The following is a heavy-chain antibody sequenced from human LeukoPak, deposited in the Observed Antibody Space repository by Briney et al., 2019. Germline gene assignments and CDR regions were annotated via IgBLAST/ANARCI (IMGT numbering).Heavy chain of an antibody. CDR3: SRVRFYSDY. Sequence: PSETLSLTCTVSGGSISSYHWSWIRQPAGKGLEWIGCIYTSGSTNFNPSLKSRVPISVDKSKNQFSLTLGSVTAPDTAVYYLSRVRFYSDYWGQGTLVTVSS. D-gene: IGHD3-3*01. CDR2: IYTSGST. V-gene: IGHV4-4*07. J-gene: IGHJ4*02. CDR1: GGSISSYH.